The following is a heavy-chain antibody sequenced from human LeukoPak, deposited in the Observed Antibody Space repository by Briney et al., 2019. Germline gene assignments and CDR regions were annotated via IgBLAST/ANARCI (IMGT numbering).Heavy chain of an antibody. CDR1: GFTISSYS. Sequence: GGSLRLSCAASGFTISSYSMNWVRQAPGKGLEWVSSIGSSSSYIYYADSVKGRFTISRDNAKNSLYLQMNSLRAEDTAVYYCARDDYYGSGSYFNWGQGTLVTVSS. CDR2: IGSSSSYI. V-gene: IGHV3-21*01. CDR3: ARDDYYGSGSYFN. J-gene: IGHJ4*02. D-gene: IGHD3-10*01.